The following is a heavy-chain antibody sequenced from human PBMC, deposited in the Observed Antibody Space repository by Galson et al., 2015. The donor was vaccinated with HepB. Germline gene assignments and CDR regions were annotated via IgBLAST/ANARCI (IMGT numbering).Heavy chain of an antibody. CDR2: IDPSDSYT. CDR1: GYSFTSYW. J-gene: IGHJ5*02. CDR3: ARQPDREKGELDNWFDP. V-gene: IGHV5-10-1*01. Sequence: QSGAEVKKPGESLRISCKGSGYSFTSYWISWVRQMPGKGLEWMGRIDPSDSYTNYSPSFQGHVTISADKSISTAYLQWSSLKASDTAMYYCARQPDREKGELDNWFDPWGQVTLVTVSS. D-gene: IGHD1-7*01.